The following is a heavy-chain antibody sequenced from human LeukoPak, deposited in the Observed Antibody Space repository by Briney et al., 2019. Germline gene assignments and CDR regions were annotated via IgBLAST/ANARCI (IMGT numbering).Heavy chain of an antibody. CDR3: ATGGFSDTVTFPPVDRSPSGY. V-gene: IGHV1-8*01. D-gene: IGHD4-17*01. Sequence: ASVKVSCKASGYTFISYDINWVRQATGQGLEWMGWMNPNSGNTGYAQKFQGRVTMTEDTSTDTAYMELSSLRSEDTAVYYCATGGFSDTVTFPPVDRSPSGYWGQGTLVTVSS. CDR2: MNPNSGNT. CDR1: GYTFISYD. J-gene: IGHJ4*02.